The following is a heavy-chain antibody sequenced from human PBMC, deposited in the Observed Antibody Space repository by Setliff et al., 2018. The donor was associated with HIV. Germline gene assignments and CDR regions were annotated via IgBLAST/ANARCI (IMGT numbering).Heavy chain of an antibody. V-gene: IGHV4-61*09. D-gene: IGHD5-12*01. CDR1: GGSISSGNYY. J-gene: IGHJ4*02. Sequence: SETLSLTCSVSGGSISSGNYYWGWTRQPAGKGLEWIGHIYTDGTIKYNPSLKSRLTISLYTSKNQFSLKLNSVTAADTAVYYCERGGQSSGYAIEYWGQGTLVTVSS. CDR3: ERGGQSSGYAIEY. CDR2: IYTDGTI.